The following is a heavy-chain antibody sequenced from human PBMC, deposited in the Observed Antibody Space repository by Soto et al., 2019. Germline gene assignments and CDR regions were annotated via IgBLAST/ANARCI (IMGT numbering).Heavy chain of an antibody. Sequence: SETLSLTCAVSGGSISSGNHSWSWIRQPPGKGLEWIGYIYHSGSTYYNPSLKRRVTISVDRSKNQFSLNLNSVTAADTAVYYCARGGYSGYDLTLDHWGQRTLVTVSS. J-gene: IGHJ4*02. D-gene: IGHD5-12*01. CDR3: ARGGYSGYDLTLDH. V-gene: IGHV4-30-2*01. CDR1: GGSISSGNHS. CDR2: IYHSGST.